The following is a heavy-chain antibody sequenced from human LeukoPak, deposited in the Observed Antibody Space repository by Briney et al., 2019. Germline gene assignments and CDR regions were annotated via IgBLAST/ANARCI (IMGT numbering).Heavy chain of an antibody. J-gene: IGHJ3*02. CDR3: ARLQWEAFDI. CDR2: IYYSGST. V-gene: IGHV4-59*01. CDR1: GGSISSYY. D-gene: IGHD1-26*01. Sequence: SETLSLTCTVSGGSISSYYWSWIRQPPGKGLEWIGYIYYSGSTNYNPSLKSRVTISVDTSKNQFSLKLSSVTAADTAVYYCARLQWEAFDIWGQGTMVTVSS.